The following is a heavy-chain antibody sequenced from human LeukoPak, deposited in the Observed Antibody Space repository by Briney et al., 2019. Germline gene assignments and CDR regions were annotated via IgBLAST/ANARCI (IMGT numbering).Heavy chain of an antibody. J-gene: IGHJ3*01. V-gene: IGHV3-30*01. Sequence: GRPLRLSCAASGFTFTDYAFHWVRQAPGKGLEWVTIISYSGESYADSVRGRFAISRDNSKNTVYLQMDSLRADDTAMYYCARNHFNQNVFDVWGQGTMVTVSS. CDR2: ISYSGE. D-gene: IGHD1-14*01. CDR1: GFTFTDYA. CDR3: ARNHFNQNVFDV.